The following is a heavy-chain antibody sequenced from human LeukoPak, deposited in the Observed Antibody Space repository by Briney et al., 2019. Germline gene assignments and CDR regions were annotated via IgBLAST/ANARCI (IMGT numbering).Heavy chain of an antibody. V-gene: IGHV3-49*03. CDR3: TREQWLVRIVRVNWFDP. Sequence: GGSLRLSCTASGFTFGDYAMSWFRQAPGKGLEWVGFIRSKAYGGTTEYAASVKGRFTISRDDFKSTAYLQMNSLKPEHTAVYYCTREQWLVRIVRVNWFDPWGQGTLVTVSS. J-gene: IGHJ5*02. CDR2: IRSKAYGGTT. CDR1: GFTFGDYA. D-gene: IGHD6-19*01.